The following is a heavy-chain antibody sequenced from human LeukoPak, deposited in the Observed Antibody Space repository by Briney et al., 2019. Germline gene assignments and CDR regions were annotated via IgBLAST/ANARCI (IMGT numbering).Heavy chain of an antibody. CDR3: ARAEGGYSSSSI. CDR2: IIPILGIA. CDR1: GGTLSSYT. V-gene: IGHV1-69*02. Sequence: ASVKVSCKASGGTLSSYTISWVRQAPGQGLEWMGRIIPILGIANYAQKFQGRVTITADKSTSTAYMELSSLRSEDTAVYYCARAEGGYSSSSIWGQGTLVTVSS. D-gene: IGHD6-6*01. J-gene: IGHJ4*02.